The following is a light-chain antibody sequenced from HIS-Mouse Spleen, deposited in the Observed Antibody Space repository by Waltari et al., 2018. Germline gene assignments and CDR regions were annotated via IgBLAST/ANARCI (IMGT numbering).Light chain of an antibody. CDR2: DDS. CDR3: EVWDSSSDHVV. J-gene: IGLJ2*01. Sequence: SYVLTQPPPVSVAPGKTARITCGGNKIGSKSVHWYQQKPGQAPVLGVYDDSDRPSRIRKRFSGSNSGNRATLTISRVEAGDEADYYCEVWDSSSDHVVFGGGTKLTVL. CDR1: KIGSKS. V-gene: IGLV3-21*03.